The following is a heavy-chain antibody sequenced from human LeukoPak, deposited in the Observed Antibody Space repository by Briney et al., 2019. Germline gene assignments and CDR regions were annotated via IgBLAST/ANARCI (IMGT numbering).Heavy chain of an antibody. CDR3: ARTGNRITIFGVDQSYYMDV. Sequence: SVKVSCKASRGTFSSYAISWVRQAPGQGLEWMGGIIPIFGTANYAQKFQGRVTITTDESTSTAYMELSSLRSEDTAVYYCARTGNRITIFGVDQSYYMDVWGKGTTVTVSS. V-gene: IGHV1-69*05. D-gene: IGHD3-3*01. CDR2: IIPIFGTA. CDR1: RGTFSSYA. J-gene: IGHJ6*03.